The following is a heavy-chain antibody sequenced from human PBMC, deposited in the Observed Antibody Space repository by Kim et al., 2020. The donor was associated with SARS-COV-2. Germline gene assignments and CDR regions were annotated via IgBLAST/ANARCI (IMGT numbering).Heavy chain of an antibody. CDR1: GGSISSSAYY. CDR2: IYYTGST. CDR3: ATYVYGSGRSRGMVDY. J-gene: IGHJ4*02. D-gene: IGHD3-10*01. V-gene: IGHV4-39*01. Sequence: SETLSLTCTVSGGSISSSAYYWGWIRQPPGKGLEWIGSIYYTGSTFDNPSLKSRVTISVDTSKNKFSLKLSSVTAADAAVYYCATYVYGSGRSRGMVDYWGQGTLVTVSS.